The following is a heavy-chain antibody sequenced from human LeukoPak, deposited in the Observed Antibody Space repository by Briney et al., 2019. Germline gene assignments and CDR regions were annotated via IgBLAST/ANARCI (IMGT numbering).Heavy chain of an antibody. Sequence: SETLSLTCTVSGASINKYYWNWVRQPPGKGLEWIGYFFYSGSTRYNPSPKSRVTISGDMSNNQFSLRLTSLTAADTAVYYCARNAGTKDYYYGMDVWGQGTTVIVSS. CDR2: FFYSGST. J-gene: IGHJ6*02. V-gene: IGHV4-59*08. CDR1: GASINKYY. CDR3: ARNAGTKDYYYGMDV. D-gene: IGHD2-2*01.